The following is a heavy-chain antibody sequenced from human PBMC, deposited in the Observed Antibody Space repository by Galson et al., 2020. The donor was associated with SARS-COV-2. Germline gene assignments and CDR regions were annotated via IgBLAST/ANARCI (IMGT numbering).Heavy chain of an antibody. CDR2: ISTNGINT. CDR3: VKTSEPRTYSYSTGGFDV. Sequence: GESLKISCSASGITFSYYAIHWVRQAPGKGLEHVSAISTNGINTYYADSVKGRFTISRDNSKNTGYLQMSSLTTEDTALYYCVKTSEPRTYSYSTGGFDVWGQGTVVTVSS. D-gene: IGHD2-21*01. CDR1: GITFSYYA. V-gene: IGHV3-64D*06. J-gene: IGHJ3*01.